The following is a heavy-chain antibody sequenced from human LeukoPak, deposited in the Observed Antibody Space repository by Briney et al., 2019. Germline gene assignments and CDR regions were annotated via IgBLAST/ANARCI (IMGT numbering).Heavy chain of an antibody. V-gene: IGHV3-30*18. CDR1: GFTFSSYG. J-gene: IGHJ6*02. Sequence: GRSLRLSCAASGFTFSSYGMHWVRQAPGKGLEWVAVISCDGSNKYYADSVKGRFTISRDNSKNTLYLQMNSLRAEDTAVYYCAKDYGSDYYGMDVWGQGTTVTVSS. CDR3: AKDYGSDYYGMDV. CDR2: ISCDGSNK. D-gene: IGHD6-25*01.